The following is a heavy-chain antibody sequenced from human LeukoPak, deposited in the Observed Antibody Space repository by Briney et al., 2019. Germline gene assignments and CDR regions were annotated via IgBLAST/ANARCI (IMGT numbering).Heavy chain of an antibody. CDR2: ISSSGRTK. J-gene: IGHJ4*02. V-gene: IGHV3-48*03. CDR3: TRGKWEPLDY. Sequence: GGSLRLSCVASGFTFSTFAMSWVRQAPGKGLEWVSYISSSGRTKYYADSVKGRFTISRDNAKNSLYLQMNSLRAEDTAVYYCTRGKWEPLDYWGQGTLVTVSS. CDR1: GFTFSTFA. D-gene: IGHD1-26*01.